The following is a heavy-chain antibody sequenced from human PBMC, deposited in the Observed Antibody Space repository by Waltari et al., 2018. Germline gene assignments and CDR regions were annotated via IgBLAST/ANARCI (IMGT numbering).Heavy chain of an antibody. D-gene: IGHD2-15*01. CDR1: GFTVSSNS. Sequence: EVQLVESGGGLIQPGGSLRLSCAASGFTVSSNSMSWVRQAPGTGMEWVSVIYSGGSTYYADSVKGRFTISRDNSKNTLYLQMNSLRAEDTAVYYCARDVRSGCSGGSCYYYGMDVWGQGTTVTVSS. V-gene: IGHV3-53*01. J-gene: IGHJ6*02. CDR3: ARDVRSGCSGGSCYYYGMDV. CDR2: IYSGGST.